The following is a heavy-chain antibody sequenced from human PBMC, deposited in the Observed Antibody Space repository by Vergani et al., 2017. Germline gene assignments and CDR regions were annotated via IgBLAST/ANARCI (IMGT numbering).Heavy chain of an antibody. Sequence: QAQLVQSGAEVKKPGASVRVSCKASGGTFSNYAISWVRQAPGQGLEWMGRIIPIFGKTNYAQKFQGRVTITADESTSTAYMELSSLRSEDTAVYYCARDLPGYCSGGSCYPGYYYYGMDVWGQGP. CDR3: ARDLPGYCSGGSCYPGYYYYGMDV. CDR2: IIPIFGKT. J-gene: IGHJ6*02. CDR1: GGTFSNYA. V-gene: IGHV1-69*13. D-gene: IGHD2-15*01.